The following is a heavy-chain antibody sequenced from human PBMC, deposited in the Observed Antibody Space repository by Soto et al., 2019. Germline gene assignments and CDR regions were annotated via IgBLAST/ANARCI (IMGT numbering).Heavy chain of an antibody. CDR1: GYTFTSYG. CDR2: ISAYNGNT. D-gene: IGHD2-15*01. J-gene: IGHJ4*02. Sequence: ASVKVSCKASGYTFTSYGISWVRQAPGQGLEWMGWISAYNGNTNYAQKLQGRVTMTTDTSTSTAYMELRSLRSDDTAVYYCARGYCSGGSCHMIDYWGQGTLVTVSS. V-gene: IGHV1-18*01. CDR3: ARGYCSGGSCHMIDY.